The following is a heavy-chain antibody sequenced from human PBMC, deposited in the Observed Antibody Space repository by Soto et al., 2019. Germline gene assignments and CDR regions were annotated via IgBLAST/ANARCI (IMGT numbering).Heavy chain of an antibody. V-gene: IGHV4-34*01. J-gene: IGHJ6*02. CDR2: IKYSGNT. Sequence: SETLSLTCAVYGGSFSGYYWTWIRQPPGKGLEWIGEIKYSGNTNYNPSLNSRVTISVDTSKNQFSLRLRSVTAADTAVYYCARRYYYDSSGQDYYGMDVWGQGTTVTAP. CDR3: ARRYYYDSSGQDYYGMDV. D-gene: IGHD3-22*01. CDR1: GGSFSGYY.